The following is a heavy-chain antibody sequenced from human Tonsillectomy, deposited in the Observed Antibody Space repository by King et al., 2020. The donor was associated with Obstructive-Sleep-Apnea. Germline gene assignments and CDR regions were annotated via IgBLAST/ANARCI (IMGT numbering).Heavy chain of an antibody. V-gene: IGHV5-10-1*03. CDR3: ARRGPNWNDGIDY. Sequence: QLVQSGAEVKKPGESLRISCKGSGYSFTSYWITWVRQMPGKGLEWMGRIDPSDSYTNYSPSFQGHVTISVDKSIRTVYLQWSSLKASDTAMYYCARRGPNWNDGIDYWGQGTLVTVSS. CDR1: GYSFTSYW. D-gene: IGHD1-1*01. CDR2: IDPSDSYT. J-gene: IGHJ4*02.